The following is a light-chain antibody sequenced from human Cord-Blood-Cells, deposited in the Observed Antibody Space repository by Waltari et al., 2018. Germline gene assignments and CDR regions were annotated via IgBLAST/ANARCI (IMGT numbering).Light chain of an antibody. Sequence: DIQNTQSPSSLSSSVGERVHITCRAIQSISSYLNWYQQKPGKAPKLLIYAASSLQSGVPSRFSGSGSGTDFTLTISSLQPEDIATYYCQQSYSIPWTFGQGTKVEIK. V-gene: IGKV1-39*01. J-gene: IGKJ1*01. CDR1: QSISSY. CDR3: QQSYSIPWT. CDR2: AAS.